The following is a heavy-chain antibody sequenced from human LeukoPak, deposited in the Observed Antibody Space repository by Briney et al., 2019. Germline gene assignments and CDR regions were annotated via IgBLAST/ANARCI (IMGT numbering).Heavy chain of an antibody. V-gene: IGHV1-18*01. CDR1: GYTFTSYG. CDR2: ISAYNGNT. J-gene: IGHJ3*02. D-gene: IGHD5-18*01. CDR3: ARDHAYSYGSDAFDI. Sequence: ASVKVSCKASGYTFTSYGISWVRQAPGQGLEWMGWISAYNGNTNYAQKLQGRVTMTTDTSTGTAYMELRSLRSDDAAVYYCARDHAYSYGSDAFDIWGQGTMVTVSS.